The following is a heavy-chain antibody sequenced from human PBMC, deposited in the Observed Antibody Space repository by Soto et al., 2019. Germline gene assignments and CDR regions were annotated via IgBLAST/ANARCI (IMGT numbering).Heavy chain of an antibody. CDR2: INTYNGNT. CDR1: GYTFTNYG. CDR3: AREAVAGTKGFDY. Sequence: ASVKVSCKASGYTFTNYGISWVRQAPGQGLEWMGWINTYNGNTNYAQQLQGRVTMTTDTSTSTAYMELRSLRSDDTAVYYCAREAVAGTKGFDYWGQGTPVTGSS. J-gene: IGHJ4*02. V-gene: IGHV1-18*01. D-gene: IGHD6-19*01.